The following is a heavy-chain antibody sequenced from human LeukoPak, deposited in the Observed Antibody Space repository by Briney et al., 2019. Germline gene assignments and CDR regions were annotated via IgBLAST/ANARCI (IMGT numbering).Heavy chain of an antibody. D-gene: IGHD3-22*01. CDR2: MYYSGST. V-gene: IGHV4-38-2*02. J-gene: IGHJ4*02. CDR3: ARGSGYYGEDFEY. CDR1: GYSISSGYY. Sequence: LETLSLTCSVSGYSISSGYYWGWIRQPPGNGLEWIGNMYYSGSTYYNPSLKSRVTISLETSKNQFALKLNSVTAADTAVYYCARGSGYYGEDFEYWGQGTLVTVSS.